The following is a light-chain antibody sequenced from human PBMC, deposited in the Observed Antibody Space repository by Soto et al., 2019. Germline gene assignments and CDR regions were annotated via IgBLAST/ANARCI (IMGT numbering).Light chain of an antibody. CDR2: AAS. V-gene: IGKV1-33*01. CDR3: QQNDGCPLT. J-gene: IGKJ3*01. Sequence: DIQMTQSPSSLYASVGATVRITCQASQGITHYLYWYQQKPGKAPRLLISAASTFEAVVPSRFTGGSSRTHFSFSISSLHPEDSSIYYFQQNDGCPLTFGPGTTVRSK. CDR1: QGITHY.